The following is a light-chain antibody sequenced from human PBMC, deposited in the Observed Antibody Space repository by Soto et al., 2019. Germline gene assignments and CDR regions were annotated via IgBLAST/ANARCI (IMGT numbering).Light chain of an antibody. CDR3: QQYNSYSWT. Sequence: DIPMTQSPSTLSASVGDRVTITCRASQSISSWLAWYQQKPRKAPKLLIYDASSLESGVPSRFSGSGSGTEFTLTISSLQPDDFATYYCQQYNSYSWTFGQGTKVEIK. CDR1: QSISSW. J-gene: IGKJ1*01. CDR2: DAS. V-gene: IGKV1-5*01.